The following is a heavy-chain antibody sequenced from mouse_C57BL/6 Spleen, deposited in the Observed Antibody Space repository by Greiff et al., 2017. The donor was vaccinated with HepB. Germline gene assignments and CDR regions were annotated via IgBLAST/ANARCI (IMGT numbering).Heavy chain of an antibody. V-gene: IGHV1-69*01. J-gene: IGHJ2*01. CDR1: GYTFTSYW. D-gene: IGHD1-1*01. CDR2: IDPSDSYT. Sequence: QVQLQQPGAELVMPGASVKLSCKASGYTFTSYWMHWVKQRPGQGLEWIGEIDPSDSYTNYNQKFKGKSTLTVDKSSSTAYMQLIILTSEDSSVYYCARTYYGTTTYYFDYWGQGTTLTVSS. CDR3: ARTYYGTTTYYFDY.